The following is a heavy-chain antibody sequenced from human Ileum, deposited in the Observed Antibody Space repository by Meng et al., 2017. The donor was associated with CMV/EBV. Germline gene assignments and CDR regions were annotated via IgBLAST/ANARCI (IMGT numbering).Heavy chain of an antibody. Sequence: GESLKISCAASGFTFSSYWMHWVRQAPGKGLVWVSRINSDGSSTSYADSVKGRFTISRDNAKNTLYLQMNSLRAEDTAVYYCARGGVVVPAALVITPNYYYGMDVWSQGTTVTVSS. CDR1: GFTFSSYW. D-gene: IGHD2-2*01. CDR2: INSDGSST. CDR3: ARGGVVVPAALVITPNYYYGMDV. V-gene: IGHV3-74*01. J-gene: IGHJ6*02.